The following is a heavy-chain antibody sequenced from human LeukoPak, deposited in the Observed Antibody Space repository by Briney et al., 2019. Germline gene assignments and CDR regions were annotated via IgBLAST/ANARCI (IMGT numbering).Heavy chain of an antibody. CDR3: AKRDYYDSSGFSPLFQH. J-gene: IGHJ1*01. D-gene: IGHD3-22*01. CDR2: ISGSGGST. CDR1: GFTFSSYA. Sequence: AGGSLRLSCAASGFTFSSYAMSWVRQAPGKGLEWVSAISGSGGSTYYADSVKGRFTVSRDNSQNILYLQLSNLRAEDTAVYYCAKRDYYDSSGFSPLFQHWGPGTLVTVSS. V-gene: IGHV3-23*01.